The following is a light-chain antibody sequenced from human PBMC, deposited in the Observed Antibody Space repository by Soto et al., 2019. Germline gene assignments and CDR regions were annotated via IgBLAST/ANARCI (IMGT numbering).Light chain of an antibody. CDR1: SSNIGAGYD. CDR3: QSYDISLSGSV. Sequence: QSVLMQPPSVSAAPGQRVTISCTGSSSNIGAGYDVHWYQQLPGTAPKLLIYGNSNRPSGVPDRVSGSKSGTSASLAITGLQAEDEADYYCQSYDISLSGSVFGTGTKVTVL. J-gene: IGLJ1*01. V-gene: IGLV1-40*01. CDR2: GNS.